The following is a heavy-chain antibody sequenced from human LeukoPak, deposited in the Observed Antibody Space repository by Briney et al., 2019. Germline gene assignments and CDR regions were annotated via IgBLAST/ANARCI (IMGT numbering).Heavy chain of an antibody. CDR2: IWNSGNS. V-gene: IGHV4-31*03. J-gene: IGHJ4*02. CDR3: ARYHCGSTYCPGVDF. D-gene: IGHD2-2*01. CDR1: AGSINSGGYF. Sequence: SETLSLTCTVSAGSINSGGYFWTWVRPHPGEGLEWIGYIWNSGNSYYNPSLSSRVIISADSSKSTFSLKLSSVTAADTAVYYCARYHCGSTYCPGVDFYGQGTLVTVSS.